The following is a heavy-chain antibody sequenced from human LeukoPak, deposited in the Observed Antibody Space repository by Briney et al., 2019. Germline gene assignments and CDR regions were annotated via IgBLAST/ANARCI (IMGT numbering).Heavy chain of an antibody. D-gene: IGHD3-22*01. CDR2: ITSSGSST. CDR1: GFTFSDYY. J-gene: IGHJ3*02. CDR3: ARDPQPPPRYYYDSSGGAFDI. Sequence: GGSLRLSCAASGFTFSDYYMSWIRQAAGKGLEWASTITSSGSSTYYSDSVKGRFTVSRDNAKNSVSLQMNSLRADDTAVYYCARDPQPPPRYYYDSSGGAFDIWGPGTMVTVSS. V-gene: IGHV3-11*01.